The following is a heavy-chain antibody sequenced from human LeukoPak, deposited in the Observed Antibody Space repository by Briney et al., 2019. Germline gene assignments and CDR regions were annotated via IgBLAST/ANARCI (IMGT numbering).Heavy chain of an antibody. Sequence: PGGSLRLSCIVSGFTVSDNSMSWVRQAPGKGLEWVSVVYSGGDTYYAESVKDRFTTSRDNAKNTVYLQMNSLRVEDTAVYYCVRDRNAFDIWGQGTLVTVSS. CDR1: GFTVSDNS. CDR3: VRDRNAFDI. V-gene: IGHV3-66*01. J-gene: IGHJ3*02. CDR2: VYSGGDT.